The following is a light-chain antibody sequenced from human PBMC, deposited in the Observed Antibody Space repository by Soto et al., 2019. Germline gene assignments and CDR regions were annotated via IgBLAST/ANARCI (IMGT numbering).Light chain of an antibody. Sequence: QLALTQPASVSGSPGQSITISCTGTSSDVGSYNLVSWYQQHPGKAPKLMIYEVSKRPSGVSNRFSGSKFGNTASLTISGLQAEDEADYYCCSYAGSSTLVFGGGTQLTVL. J-gene: IGLJ7*01. V-gene: IGLV2-23*02. CDR3: CSYAGSSTLV. CDR2: EVS. CDR1: SSDVGSYNL.